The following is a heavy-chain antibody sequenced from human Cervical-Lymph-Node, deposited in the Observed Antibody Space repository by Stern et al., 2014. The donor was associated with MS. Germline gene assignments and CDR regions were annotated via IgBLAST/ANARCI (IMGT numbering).Heavy chain of an antibody. CDR3: ARVGSIATRSDY. V-gene: IGHV1-69*09. D-gene: IGHD6-6*01. J-gene: IGHJ4*02. CDR2: IVPILNNP. Sequence: QVQLVESGAEVKKPGSSVKVSCKASGGSISSSAISWVRQAPGQGLEWMGRIVPILNNPNYAQKFQDRVTITADISTNTAYMELSSLRSGDTAVYYCARVGSIATRSDYWGQGTLVSVSS. CDR1: GGSISSSA.